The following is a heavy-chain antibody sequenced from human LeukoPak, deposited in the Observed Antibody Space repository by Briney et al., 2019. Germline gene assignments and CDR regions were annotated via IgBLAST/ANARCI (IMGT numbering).Heavy chain of an antibody. CDR2: IYSGGST. J-gene: IGHJ1*01. Sequence: GGSLRLSCAASGFSVSNNYMSWVRQAPGKGLEWVSVIYSGGSTFYADSVKGRFTISRDNSKNTLYLQMNSLRAEDTAVYYCASDSYSPEYFQHWGQGTLVTISS. CDR1: GFSVSNNY. V-gene: IGHV3-66*01. CDR3: ASDSYSPEYFQH. D-gene: IGHD2-15*01.